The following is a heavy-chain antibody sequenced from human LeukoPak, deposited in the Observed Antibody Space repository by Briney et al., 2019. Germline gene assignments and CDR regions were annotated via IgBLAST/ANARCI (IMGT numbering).Heavy chain of an antibody. CDR1: GASLTRPTYY. V-gene: IGHV4-61*01. CDR2: LFSTGSA. J-gene: IGHJ4*02. Sequence: MPSETLSLTCSVSGASLTRPTYYQWSWIRQPPGKGLELIGSLFSTGSATLNPSLKSRVTMSLDTSKSQFSLKLSSVTAEDSAVYYCARFKSGGFSYFDSRGQGTLVAVSS. D-gene: IGHD3-3*01. CDR3: ARFKSGGFSYFDS.